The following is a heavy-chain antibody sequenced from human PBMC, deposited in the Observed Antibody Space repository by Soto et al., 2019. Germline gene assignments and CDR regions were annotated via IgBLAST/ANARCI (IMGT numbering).Heavy chain of an antibody. V-gene: IGHV4-31*03. Sequence: QVQLQESGPGLVKPSQTLSLTCTVSGGSISSGGYYWSWIRQHPGKGLEWIGYIYYSGSTYYNPSLEGRVTIAVDTSKNQFSLKLSSVTAADTAVYYCASEALNTAMGWFDPWGQGTRVTVSS. CDR1: GGSISSGGYY. J-gene: IGHJ5*02. CDR3: ASEALNTAMGWFDP. D-gene: IGHD5-18*01. CDR2: IYYSGST.